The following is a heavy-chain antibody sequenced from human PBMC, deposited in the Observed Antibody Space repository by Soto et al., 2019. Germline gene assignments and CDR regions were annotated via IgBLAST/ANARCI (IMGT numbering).Heavy chain of an antibody. CDR2: INHSGST. CDR1: GDSISGYY. J-gene: IGHJ6*02. V-gene: IGHV4-34*01. Sequence: PSETLSLTCAVYGDSISGYYWIGIRQPPGKGLEWIGEINHSGSTNYNPSLKSRVTISVDTSKNQFSLTLSSVTAADTAVYYCARGRRTTYYFYGMDVWGQGTTVTVSS. CDR3: ARGRRTTYYFYGMDV.